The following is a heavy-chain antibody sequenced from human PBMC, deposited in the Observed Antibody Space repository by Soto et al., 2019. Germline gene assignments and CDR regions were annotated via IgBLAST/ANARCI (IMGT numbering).Heavy chain of an antibody. J-gene: IGHJ4*02. CDR3: ASRDPGTSVDY. CDR1: GGSFTSNNW. Sequence: LSLTCAVSGGSFTSNNWWTWVRQPPGQGLEWIGEIYRTGSTNYNPSLKSRVTISLDKSENQFSLKVTSLTAADTAVYYCASRDPGTSVDYWGQGTLVPFSS. D-gene: IGHD1-7*01. V-gene: IGHV4-4*02. CDR2: IYRTGST.